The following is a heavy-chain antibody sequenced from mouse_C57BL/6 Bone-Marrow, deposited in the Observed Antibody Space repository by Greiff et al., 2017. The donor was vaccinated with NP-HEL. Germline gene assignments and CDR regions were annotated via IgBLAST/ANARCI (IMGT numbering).Heavy chain of an antibody. Sequence: QVTLKVSGPELVKPGASVKISCKASGYSFTSYYIHWVKQRPGQGLEWIGWIYPGSGNTKYNEKFKGKATLTADTSSSTAYMQLSSLTSEDSAVYYCARGLTTVVARGYFDYWGQGTTLTVSS. V-gene: IGHV1-66*01. CDR2: IYPGSGNT. CDR3: ARGLTTVVARGYFDY. CDR1: GYSFTSYY. D-gene: IGHD1-1*01. J-gene: IGHJ2*01.